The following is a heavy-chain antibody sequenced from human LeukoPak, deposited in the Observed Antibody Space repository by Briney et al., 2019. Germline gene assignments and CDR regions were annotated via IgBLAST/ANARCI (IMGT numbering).Heavy chain of an antibody. CDR1: GYTFTGYY. D-gene: IGHD4-17*01. V-gene: IGHV1-2*06. CDR3: ARGTVTTVDY. J-gene: IGHJ4*02. Sequence: GASVKVSCKASGYTFTGYYMHWVRQAPGQGLEWMGRINPNSGGTNYAQKFQGRGTMTRDTAITPAYMELSRLRSDHTAVYYCARGTVTTVDYWGQGTLVTVSS. CDR2: INPNSGGT.